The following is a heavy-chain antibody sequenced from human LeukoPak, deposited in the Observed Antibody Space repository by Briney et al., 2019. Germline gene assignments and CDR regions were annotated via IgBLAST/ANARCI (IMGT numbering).Heavy chain of an antibody. J-gene: IGHJ4*02. Sequence: GESLKISCKGSGYSFTSYWIGWVRQMPGKGLEWMGIIYPDDSDTRYSPSFQGQVTISADKSIRTAYLQWSSLKASDTAMYYCARHAQGGCSGGSCYSAPPDYFDYWGQGTLVTVSS. CDR3: ARHAQGGCSGGSCYSAPPDYFDY. V-gene: IGHV5-51*01. D-gene: IGHD2-15*01. CDR1: GYSFTSYW. CDR2: IYPDDSDT.